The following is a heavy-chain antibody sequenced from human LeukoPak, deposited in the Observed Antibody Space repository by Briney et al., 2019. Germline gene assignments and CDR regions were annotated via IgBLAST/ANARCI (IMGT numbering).Heavy chain of an antibody. CDR2: MNPNSGNT. CDR1: GYTFTSYD. J-gene: IGHJ5*02. Sequence: ASVKVSCKASGYTFTSYDINWVRQATGQGLEWMGWMNPNSGNTGYAQKFQGRVTMIRNTSISTAYMELSSLRSEDTAVYYCARGLDYYGSGSYYTWFDPWGQGTLVTVSS. V-gene: IGHV1-8*01. CDR3: ARGLDYYGSGSYYTWFDP. D-gene: IGHD3-10*01.